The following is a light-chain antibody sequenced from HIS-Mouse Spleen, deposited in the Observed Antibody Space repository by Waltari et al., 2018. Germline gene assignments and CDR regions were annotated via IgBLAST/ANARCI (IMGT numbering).Light chain of an antibody. V-gene: IGLV3-21*02. CDR2: DDS. CDR1: KIGGKS. J-gene: IGLJ1*01. CDR3: QVWDSSSDRV. Sequence: SYVLTPPPPVSVAPGQTARITCGGNKIGGKSVHWYQRKPGQAPVLGVYDDSDRPSGIPERFSGSNSGNTATLTISRVEAGDEADYYCQVWDSSSDRVFGTGTKVTVL.